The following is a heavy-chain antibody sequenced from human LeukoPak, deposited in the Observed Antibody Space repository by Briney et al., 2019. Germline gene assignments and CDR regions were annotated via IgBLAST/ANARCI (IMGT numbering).Heavy chain of an antibody. D-gene: IGHD1-26*01. Sequence: SETLSLTCTVSGDSISTYYWSWIRQPPGKGLEWIGYIYYSGSTNYNPPLKSRVTISVDTSKNQFSLKLSSVTAADTAVYYCARDDSGSYHQLGVWGQGTTVTVSS. CDR3: ARDDSGSYHQLGV. J-gene: IGHJ6*02. V-gene: IGHV4-59*01. CDR2: IYYSGST. CDR1: GDSISTYY.